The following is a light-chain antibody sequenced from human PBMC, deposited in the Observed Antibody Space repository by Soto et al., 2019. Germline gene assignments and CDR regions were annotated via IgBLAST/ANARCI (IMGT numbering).Light chain of an antibody. CDR3: QQYAGSPWT. J-gene: IGKJ1*01. CDR2: ATS. V-gene: IGKV3-20*01. Sequence: EIVLTQSPGTLSLSPGERATLSCRASQSVSTSFLAWYQHKPAQAPRLLIYATSSRATGIPDRFSGGGSGTDFTLTISRLEPEDFAVYYCQQYAGSPWTFGQGTKVEIK. CDR1: QSVSTSF.